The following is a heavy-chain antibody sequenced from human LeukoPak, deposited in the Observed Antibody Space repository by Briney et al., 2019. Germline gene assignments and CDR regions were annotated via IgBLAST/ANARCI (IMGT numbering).Heavy chain of an antibody. J-gene: IGHJ4*02. CDR3: TSGIRAFDN. V-gene: IGHV3-66*01. CDR1: GFTVSSTY. CDR2: TYSGGST. D-gene: IGHD1-26*01. Sequence: GGSLRLSCIASGFTVSSTYMSWVRQAPGKGLEWVSVTYSGGSTYYADSVKGRCTISRDNSKNTLYLQMNSLRGEDTAVYYCTSGIRAFDNWGQGTLVTGSA.